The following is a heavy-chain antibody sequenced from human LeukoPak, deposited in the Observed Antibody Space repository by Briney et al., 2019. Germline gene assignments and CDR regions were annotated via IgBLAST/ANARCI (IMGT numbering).Heavy chain of an antibody. V-gene: IGHV3-9*01. J-gene: IGHJ4*02. D-gene: IGHD4-11*01. CDR3: ARDYYSNSFFDY. Sequence: GGSLRLSCAASGFIFDDYAMHWVRQVPGKGLEWVSGISWNTIGIGYADSVKGRFTISRDNAKNSLYLQMNSLRAEDTAVYYCARDYYSNSFFDYWGQGTLVTVSS. CDR2: ISWNTIGI. CDR1: GFIFDDYA.